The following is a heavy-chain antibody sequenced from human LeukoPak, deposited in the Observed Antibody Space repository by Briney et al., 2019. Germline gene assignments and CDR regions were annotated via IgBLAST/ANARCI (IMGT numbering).Heavy chain of an antibody. V-gene: IGHV1-18*01. Sequence: ASVKVSCKASGYTFTSDGISWVRQAPGQVLDWIVWFSAYNGNTNYAQKLEGRVTMTTDTSTSTAFMELRSLRSDVTAVYYCARDAINDFWSGYYSGGSFDYWGQGTLVTVSS. CDR2: FSAYNGNT. J-gene: IGHJ4*02. CDR3: ARDAINDFWSGYYSGGSFDY. CDR1: GYTFTSDG. D-gene: IGHD3-3*01.